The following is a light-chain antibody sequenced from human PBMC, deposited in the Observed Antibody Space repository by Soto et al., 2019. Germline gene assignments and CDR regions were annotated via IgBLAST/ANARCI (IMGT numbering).Light chain of an antibody. CDR1: QSVSRSY. CDR3: QQSGSSPIT. V-gene: IGKV3D-20*01. Sequence: EILLTQSPGTLSLSPGDRATLSCGASQSVSRSYLAWYQQKPGLAPRLIIYDASTRATGIPDRFSGSGSGTDFTLTISRLEPEDFAVYYCQQSGSSPITFGQGTRLEIK. CDR2: DAS. J-gene: IGKJ5*01.